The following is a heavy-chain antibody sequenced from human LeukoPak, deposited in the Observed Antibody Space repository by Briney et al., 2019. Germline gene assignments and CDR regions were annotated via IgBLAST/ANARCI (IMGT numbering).Heavy chain of an antibody. V-gene: IGHV3-23*01. D-gene: IGHD1-26*01. J-gene: IGHJ4*02. Sequence: PGGSLRLSCAASGITFSNYAMIWVRLAPGKGLEWVSAIRGSGGGTYYADSVKGRFTISRDNSKSTLYLQMNSLRAEDSAVYYCARGKRWEHPFDYWGQGTLVTVSS. CDR2: IRGSGGGT. CDR1: GITFSNYA. CDR3: ARGKRWEHPFDY.